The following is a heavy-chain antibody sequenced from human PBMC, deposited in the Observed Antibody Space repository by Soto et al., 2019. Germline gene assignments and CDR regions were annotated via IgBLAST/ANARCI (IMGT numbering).Heavy chain of an antibody. Sequence: SETLSLTCIVSGDSVTTKNYYWNWIRQPPGRGLEWIGCLYDTGSTNYNPSLRSRVTMSADTSKNHISLRLTSVTADDTAVYYCARVWIKRSDTNRFDPWGQGAPAPVYS. CDR1: GDSVTTKNYY. D-gene: IGHD2-2*03. V-gene: IGHV4-61*03. CDR3: ARVWIKRSDTNRFDP. J-gene: IGHJ5*02. CDR2: LYDTGST.